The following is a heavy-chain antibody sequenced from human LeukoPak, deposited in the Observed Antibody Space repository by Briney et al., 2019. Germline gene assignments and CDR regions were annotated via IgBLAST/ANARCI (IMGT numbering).Heavy chain of an antibody. CDR3: ARGLGDIVVVPAATPDY. V-gene: IGHV3-20*04. CDR1: GFTFDDYG. J-gene: IGHJ4*02. D-gene: IGHD2-2*01. CDR2: INWNGGST. Sequence: GGSLRLSCAASGFTFDDYGMSWVRQAPGEGLEWVSGINWNGGSTGYADSVKGRFTISRDNAKNSLYLQMNSLRAEDTALYYCARGLGDIVVVPAATPDYWGQGTLVTVSS.